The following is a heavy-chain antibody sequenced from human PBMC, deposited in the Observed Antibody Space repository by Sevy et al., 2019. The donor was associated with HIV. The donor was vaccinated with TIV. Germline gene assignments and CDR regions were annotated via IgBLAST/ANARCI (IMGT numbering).Heavy chain of an antibody. CDR2: IRYDGSNK. V-gene: IGHV3-30*02. CDR3: ATSRYCSGGSCYGADYYYGMDV. Sequence: GGSLRLSCAASGFTFSSYGMHWVRQAPGKGLEWVAFIRYDGSNKYYADSVKGRFTISRDNSKNTLYLRMNSLRAEDTAVYYCATSRYCSGGSCYGADYYYGMDVWGQGTTVTVSS. CDR1: GFTFSSYG. D-gene: IGHD2-15*01. J-gene: IGHJ6*02.